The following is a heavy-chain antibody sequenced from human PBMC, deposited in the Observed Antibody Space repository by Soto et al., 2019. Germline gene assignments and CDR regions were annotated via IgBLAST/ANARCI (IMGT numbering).Heavy chain of an antibody. J-gene: IGHJ6*03. V-gene: IGHV4-59*01. CDR3: ATLELRDYYMDV. CDR2: IYYSGST. CDR1: GGSISSYY. Sequence: SETLSLTCTVSGGSISSYYWSWIRQPPGKGLEWIGYIYYSGSTNYNPSLKSRVTISVDTSKNQFSLKLSSVTAADTAVYYCATLELRDYYMDVWGKGTTVTVSS. D-gene: IGHD1-7*01.